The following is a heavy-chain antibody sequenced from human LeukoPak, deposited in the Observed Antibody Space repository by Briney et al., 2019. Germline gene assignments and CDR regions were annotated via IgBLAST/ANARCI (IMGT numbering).Heavy chain of an antibody. Sequence: GGSLRLSCTASGFTFSSYAMYWVRQAPGKGLEWVSGIFGSGSSAHYAASVKGRFTISRDNSKNTVWLQMNSLTAEDTAVYYCGKTTTGYSSGRYPAWPVDYWGQGTLVTVSS. CDR3: GKTTTGYSSGRYPAWPVDY. CDR2: IFGSGSSA. D-gene: IGHD6-19*01. J-gene: IGHJ4*02. CDR1: GFTFSSYA. V-gene: IGHV3-23*05.